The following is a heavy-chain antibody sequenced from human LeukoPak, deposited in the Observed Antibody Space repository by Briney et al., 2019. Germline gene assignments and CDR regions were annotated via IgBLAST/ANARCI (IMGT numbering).Heavy chain of an antibody. CDR2: ISSSSSYI. CDR1: GFTFSSYS. V-gene: IGHV3-21*01. Sequence: GGSLRLSCAASGFTFSSYSMNWVRRAPGKGLEWVSSISSSSSYIYYADSVKGRFTISRDNAKNSLYLQMNSLRAEDTAVYYCATSPTACSGGSCYSSYWGQGTLVTVSS. D-gene: IGHD2-15*01. CDR3: ATSPTACSGGSCYSSY. J-gene: IGHJ4*02.